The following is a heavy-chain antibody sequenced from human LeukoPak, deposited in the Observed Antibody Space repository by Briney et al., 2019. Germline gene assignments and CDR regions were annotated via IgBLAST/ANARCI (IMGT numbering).Heavy chain of an antibody. J-gene: IGHJ5*02. Sequence: ASVKVSCKASGYTFTGYYMHWVRQAPGQGLEWMGWINPNSGGTNYAQKFQGRVTMTRDTSISTAYMELSRLRSDDTAVYYCAREGGFYYDFWSGYSGKNWFDPWGQGTLVTVSS. V-gene: IGHV1-2*02. CDR1: GYTFTGYY. D-gene: IGHD3-3*01. CDR3: AREGGFYYDFWSGYSGKNWFDP. CDR2: INPNSGGT.